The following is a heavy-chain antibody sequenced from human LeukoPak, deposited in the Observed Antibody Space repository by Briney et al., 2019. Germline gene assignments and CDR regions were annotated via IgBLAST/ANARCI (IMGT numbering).Heavy chain of an antibody. Sequence: PSETLSLTCAVYAGSVSGFYWGWIRPPPGEGLGWGGEINHSGSTTYNPSHKSRVTISIDTSKKQFTLKLTSVTAADTAVYYCARLDYDTSGYYLHGAFDIWGQGTMVIVSS. CDR3: ARLDYDTSGYYLHGAFDI. CDR1: AGSVSGFY. V-gene: IGHV4-34*01. D-gene: IGHD3-22*01. J-gene: IGHJ3*02. CDR2: INHSGST.